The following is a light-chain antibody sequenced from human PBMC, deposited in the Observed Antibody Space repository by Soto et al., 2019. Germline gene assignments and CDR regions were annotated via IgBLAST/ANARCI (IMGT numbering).Light chain of an antibody. Sequence: DIQMTQSPSSLSASVGDRVTITCRARQGISNYVAWYQQKPGKVPKLLIYAASTLQSGVPSRFSGSGSETDFTLTISSLQPEDVATYYWQKYNSAPFTFGPGTKVDIK. V-gene: IGKV1-27*01. CDR3: QKYNSAPFT. CDR1: QGISNY. CDR2: AAS. J-gene: IGKJ3*01.